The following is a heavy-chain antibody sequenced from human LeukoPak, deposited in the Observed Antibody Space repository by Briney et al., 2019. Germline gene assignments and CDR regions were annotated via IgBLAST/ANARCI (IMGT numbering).Heavy chain of an antibody. CDR3: ARSDSYAAFDI. CDR2: IKSKTDGGTT. D-gene: IGHD3-16*01. Sequence: PGGSLRLSCAASGFTLSNAWMSWVRQAPGKGLEWVGRIKSKTDGGTTDYAAPVKGRFTISRDDSKNSLYLQMNSLKTEDTAVYYCARSDSYAAFDIWGQGTMVTVSS. J-gene: IGHJ3*02. V-gene: IGHV3-15*01. CDR1: GFTLSNAW.